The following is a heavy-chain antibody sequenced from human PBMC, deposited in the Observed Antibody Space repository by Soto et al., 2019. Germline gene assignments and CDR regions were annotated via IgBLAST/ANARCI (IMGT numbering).Heavy chain of an antibody. D-gene: IGHD3-10*01. CDR1: GGSISSSSYY. CDR3: ARHDYYGSGSSVDY. J-gene: IGHJ4*02. Sequence: SETLSLTCTVSGGSISSSSYYWGWIRQPPGKGLEWIGSIYYSGSTYYNPSLKSRVTISVDTSKNQFSLKLSSVTAADTAVYYCARHDYYGSGSSVDYWGQGTLVTVS. CDR2: IYYSGST. V-gene: IGHV4-39*01.